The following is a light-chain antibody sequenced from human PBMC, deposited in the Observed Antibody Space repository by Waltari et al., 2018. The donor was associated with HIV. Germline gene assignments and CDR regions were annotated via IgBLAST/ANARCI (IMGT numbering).Light chain of an antibody. CDR2: NNN. V-gene: IGLV1-44*01. CDR3: AAWDDSLSGRV. Sequence: QSVLTQPPSASGTPGQRVTLSCSGRSSNIGSNSVNWYQQPPGTAPKLLINNNNERPSGVPDRFSGSRSGTSASLAISGLQSEDEADYYCAAWDDSLSGRVFGGGTKLTVL. J-gene: IGLJ2*01. CDR1: SSNIGSNS.